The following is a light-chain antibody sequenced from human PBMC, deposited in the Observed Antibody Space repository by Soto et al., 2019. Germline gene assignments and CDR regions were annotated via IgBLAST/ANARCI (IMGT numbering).Light chain of an antibody. CDR3: QQYGSAPWT. CDR2: AAS. CDR1: PSVASNY. V-gene: IGKV3-20*01. Sequence: EIVLTQSPGTLPLSPGERATLSCRASPSVASNYLAWYQQKPGQAPRLLIYAASGRAAGIPDRFSGSGSGTDFTLNISRLEPEDFAVYYCQQYGSAPWTFGQGTKGEIK. J-gene: IGKJ1*01.